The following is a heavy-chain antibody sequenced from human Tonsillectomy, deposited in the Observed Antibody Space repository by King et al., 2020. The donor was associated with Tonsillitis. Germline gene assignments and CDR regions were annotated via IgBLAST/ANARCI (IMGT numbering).Heavy chain of an antibody. V-gene: IGHV3-21*01. Sequence: VQLVESGGGLVKPGGSLRLSCAASGFTFSSYSMNWVRQAPGKGLEWVSSISSSSSYIYYADSVKGRFTISRDNAKNSLYLQMNSLRAEDTAVYYCAGDLSEYSSSWYREGRYYYYGMDVWGQGTTVTVSS. CDR1: GFTFSSYS. D-gene: IGHD6-13*01. J-gene: IGHJ6*02. CDR3: AGDLSEYSSSWYREGRYYYYGMDV. CDR2: ISSSSSYI.